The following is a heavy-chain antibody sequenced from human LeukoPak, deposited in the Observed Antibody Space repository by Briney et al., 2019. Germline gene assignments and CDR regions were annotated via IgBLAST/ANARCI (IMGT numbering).Heavy chain of an antibody. CDR1: GGSISSYY. Sequence: SETLSLTCSVAGGSISSYYWSWIRPPAGEGLEWIGRIYTGGSTNYNPSLMSRVTMSVDTSKNQFSLKLRSVTAADTAVYYCAREMFDTLYCSGGSCPYYFDYWGQGSLVTVSS. D-gene: IGHD2-15*01. J-gene: IGHJ4*02. CDR3: AREMFDTLYCSGGSCPYYFDY. V-gene: IGHV4-4*07. CDR2: IYTGGST.